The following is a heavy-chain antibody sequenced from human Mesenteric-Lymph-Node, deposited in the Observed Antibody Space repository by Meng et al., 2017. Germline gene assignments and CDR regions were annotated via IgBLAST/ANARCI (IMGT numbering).Heavy chain of an antibody. CDR3: ARLLRWLRFQRDYYYGMDV. Sequence: ASVKVSCKASGYTFTSYDINWVRQATGQGLEWMGWMNPNSGNTGYAQKFQGRVTITRNTSISTAYMELSSLRSEDTAVYYCARLLRWLRFQRDYYYGMDVWGQGTTVTVSS. CDR1: GYTFTSYD. D-gene: IGHD4-17*01. J-gene: IGHJ6*02. V-gene: IGHV1-8*03. CDR2: MNPNSGNT.